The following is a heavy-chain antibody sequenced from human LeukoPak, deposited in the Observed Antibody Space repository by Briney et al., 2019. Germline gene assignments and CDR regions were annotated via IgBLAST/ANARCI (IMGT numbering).Heavy chain of an antibody. V-gene: IGHV3-21*01. CDR2: ISSSSSYI. D-gene: IGHD3-9*01. Sequence: PGGSLRLSCAASGFTFSSYSMNWVRQAPGKGLEWVSCISSSSSYIYYADSVKGRFTISRDNAKNSLYLQMNSLRAEDTAVYYCAREEILTGYYHRPRWFDPWGQGTLVTVSS. CDR3: AREEILTGYYHRPRWFDP. CDR1: GFTFSSYS. J-gene: IGHJ5*02.